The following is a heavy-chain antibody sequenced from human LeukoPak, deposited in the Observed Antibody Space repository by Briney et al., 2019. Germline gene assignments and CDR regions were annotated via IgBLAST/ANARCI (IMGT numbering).Heavy chain of an antibody. D-gene: IGHD3-3*01. CDR2: INHSGST. J-gene: IGHJ5*02. V-gene: IGHV4-34*01. CDR1: GGSFSGYY. CDR3: ARGSTPLRFLGHRGAAYWFDP. Sequence: PSETLSLTCAVYGGSFSGYYWSWIRQPPGKGLEWIGEINHSGSTNYNPSLKSRVTISVDTSKNQFSLKLSSVTAADTAVYYCARGSTPLRFLGHRGAAYWFDPWGQGTLVTVSS.